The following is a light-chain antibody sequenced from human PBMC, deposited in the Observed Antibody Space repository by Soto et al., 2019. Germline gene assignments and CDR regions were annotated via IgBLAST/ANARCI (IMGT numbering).Light chain of an antibody. J-gene: IGLJ1*01. CDR1: SSDVGGYNY. Sequence: QSVLTQPASVSGSPGQSISLSCTGSSSDVGGYNYVSWYQQHPGEAPKLLIYEVTHRPSGVSDRFSGSKSGSTASLTISGLQTDDEADYYCTSWTTNNIPYVFGTGTKVTVL. CDR3: TSWTTNNIPYV. CDR2: EVT. V-gene: IGLV2-14*03.